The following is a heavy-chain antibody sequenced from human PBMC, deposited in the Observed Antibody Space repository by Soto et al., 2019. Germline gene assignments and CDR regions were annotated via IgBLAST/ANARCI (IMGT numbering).Heavy chain of an antibody. CDR2: ISVSGGV. Sequence: GGSLRLSCAASGFTFSAYGMAWVRQAPGKGLERVAGISVSGGVNHADSVKGRFTISRDNSKNTLFLQMNSLRAEDTAVYYCAKKTEADLFAMDGWGQGTTVTVSS. V-gene: IGHV3-23*01. CDR3: AKKTEADLFAMDG. D-gene: IGHD3-3*01. J-gene: IGHJ6*02. CDR1: GFTFSAYG.